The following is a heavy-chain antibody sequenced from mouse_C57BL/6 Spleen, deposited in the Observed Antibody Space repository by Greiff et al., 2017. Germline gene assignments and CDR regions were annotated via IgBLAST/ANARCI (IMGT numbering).Heavy chain of an antibody. V-gene: IGHV1-55*01. J-gene: IGHJ4*01. CDR1: GYTFTSSW. CDR3: ARGYYYGSSPYAMDY. D-gene: IGHD1-1*01. CDR2: IYPGSGST. Sequence: QVQLQQPGAELVKPGASVKMSCKASGYTFTSSWITWVKQRPGQGLEWIGDIYPGSGSTKYNEKFKSKATLTVDTSSSTAYMQLSSLTSEDSAVYYCARGYYYGSSPYAMDYWGQGTSVTVSS.